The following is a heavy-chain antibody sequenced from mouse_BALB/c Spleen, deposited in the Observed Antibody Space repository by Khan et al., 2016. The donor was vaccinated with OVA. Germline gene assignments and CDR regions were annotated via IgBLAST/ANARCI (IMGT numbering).Heavy chain of an antibody. CDR1: GYTFTSYV. Sequence: VQLQQPGPELVKPGASVKMSCKASGYTFTSYVMHWVKQKPGLGLEWIGYIYPFNDDTKYNEKFKGKTTLTSDRSSSTAYMELSSLTSEDSAVYYCARDGNDYVWFAYWGQGTLVTVSA. D-gene: IGHD2-4*01. J-gene: IGHJ3*01. V-gene: IGHV1S136*01. CDR2: IYPFNDDT. CDR3: ARDGNDYVWFAY.